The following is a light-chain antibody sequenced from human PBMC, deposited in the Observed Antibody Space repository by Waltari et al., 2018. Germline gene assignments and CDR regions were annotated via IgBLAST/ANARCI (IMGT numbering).Light chain of an antibody. Sequence: QSALTQPRSVSGSPGPSVTISCTGSTSDVGGCDYVAWYQHHPGKAPKLIICDVTKRPSGVPDRFTGSKSGNTASLTISGLQAEDEADYYCCSYAGRYTHVVFGGGTKLTVL. V-gene: IGLV2-11*01. CDR1: TSDVGGCDY. CDR2: DVT. CDR3: CSYAGRYTHVV. J-gene: IGLJ2*01.